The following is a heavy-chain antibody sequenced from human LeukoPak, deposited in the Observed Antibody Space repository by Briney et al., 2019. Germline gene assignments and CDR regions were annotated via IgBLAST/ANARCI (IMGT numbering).Heavy chain of an antibody. J-gene: IGHJ4*02. CDR2: IYYSGST. Sequence: PSETLSLTCTVSGGSISSYYWSWIRQPPGKGLEWIGYIYYSGSTNYNPSLKSRVTISVDTSKNQFSLKLSSVTAADTAVYYCARVGGAGATAFDYWGQGTLVTVSS. CDR3: ARVGGAGATAFDY. CDR1: GGSISSYY. V-gene: IGHV4-59*01. D-gene: IGHD1-26*01.